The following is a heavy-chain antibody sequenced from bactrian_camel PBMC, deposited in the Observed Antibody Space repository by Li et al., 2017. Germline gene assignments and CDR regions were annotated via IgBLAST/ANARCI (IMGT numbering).Heavy chain of an antibody. CDR1: GYMSRTTC. J-gene: IGHJ4*01. Sequence: HVQLVESGGGSVQDGGSLRLSCAASGYMSRTTCMAWFRLAPGKEREVVAIIDSDGSTSYADSVKGRFTISRDNDKNTLYLQMNDLKPEDTAMYYCAAGYGNASPTYWGQGTQVTVS. V-gene: IGHV3S53*01. CDR2: IDSDGST. CDR3: AAGYGNASPTY. D-gene: IGHD2*01.